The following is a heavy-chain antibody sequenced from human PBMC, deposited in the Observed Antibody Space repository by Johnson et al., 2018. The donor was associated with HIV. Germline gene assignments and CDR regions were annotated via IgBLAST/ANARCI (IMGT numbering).Heavy chain of an antibody. V-gene: IGHV3-30-3*01. D-gene: IGHD4-17*01. Sequence: QVQLVESGGGVVQPGRSLRLSCAASGFTFSSYAMHWVRQAPGKGLEWVAVISYDGSNNYYADSVKGRFTISRDNSKNTLYLQMNSLRAEDTAVYYCARAGGNDYGDYVGGGALDIWGQGTMVTVSS. CDR1: GFTFSSYA. CDR2: ISYDGSNN. CDR3: ARAGGNDYGDYVGGGALDI. J-gene: IGHJ3*02.